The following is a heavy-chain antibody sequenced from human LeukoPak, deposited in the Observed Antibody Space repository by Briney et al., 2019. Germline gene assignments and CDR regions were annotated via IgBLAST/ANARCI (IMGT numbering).Heavy chain of an antibody. Sequence: PGGSLRLSCAASGFTFSSYEMHWVRQAPGKGLEWVSYISSSCSTIYYADSVKVRFTISRDNAKNSLYLPMNSLRAEDTSGYDCATIAGSYYVFGYWGQGTLVTVSS. D-gene: IGHD3-10*01. J-gene: IGHJ4*02. CDR2: ISSSCSTI. CDR1: GFTFSSYE. CDR3: ATIAGSYYVFGY. V-gene: IGHV3-48*03.